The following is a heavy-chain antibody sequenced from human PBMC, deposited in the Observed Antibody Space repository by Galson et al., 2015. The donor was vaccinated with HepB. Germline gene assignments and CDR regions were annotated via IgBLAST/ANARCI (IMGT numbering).Heavy chain of an antibody. CDR2: FDPEDGET. V-gene: IGHV1-24*01. CDR1: GYTLTELS. J-gene: IGHJ4*02. D-gene: IGHD6-19*01. CDR3: ATSCSGCPRGDFDY. Sequence: SVKVSCKVSGYTLTELSMHWVRQAPGKGLEWMGGFDPEDGETIYAQRFQGRVTMTEDTSTDTAYMELSSLRSEDTAMYFCATSCSGCPRGDFDYWGQGTLVTVSS.